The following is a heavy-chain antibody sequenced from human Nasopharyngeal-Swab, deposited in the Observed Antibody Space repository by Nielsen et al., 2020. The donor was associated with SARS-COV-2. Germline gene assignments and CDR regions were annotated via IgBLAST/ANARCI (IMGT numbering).Heavy chain of an antibody. CDR2: ITGSGGST. J-gene: IGHJ4*02. CDR1: GFTFSTYT. D-gene: IGHD2-15*01. Sequence: GESLKISCAASGFTFSTYTMTWVRRAPGKGLEWVSAITGSGGSTYYADSVKGRFTISRDNSKNTLYLQMNSLGAEDTAVYYCAKDLVGAANWGQGTLVTVSS. V-gene: IGHV3-23*01. CDR3: AKDLVGAAN.